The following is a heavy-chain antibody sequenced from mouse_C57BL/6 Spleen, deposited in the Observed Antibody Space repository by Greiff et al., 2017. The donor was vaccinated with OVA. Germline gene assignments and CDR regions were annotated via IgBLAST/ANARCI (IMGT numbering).Heavy chain of an antibody. CDR3: ARYLGYIDY. V-gene: IGHV7-3*01. CDR1: GFTFTDYY. CDR2: IRNKANGYTT. Sequence: EVQLVESGGGLVQPGGSLSLSCAASGFTFTDYYMSWVRQPPGKALEWLGFIRNKANGYTTEYSASVTGRFTISRDNSQRILYLQMNALRAENSATYYCARYLGYIDYGGQGTTLTVSS. J-gene: IGHJ2*01.